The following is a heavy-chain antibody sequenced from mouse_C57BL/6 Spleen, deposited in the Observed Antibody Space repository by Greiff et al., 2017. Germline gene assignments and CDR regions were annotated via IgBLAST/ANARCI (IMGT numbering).Heavy chain of an antibody. CDR2: ISSGSSTI. V-gene: IGHV5-17*01. Sequence: EVKLMASGGGLVKPGGSLKLSCAASGFTFSDYGMHWVRQAPEKGLEWVAYISSGSSTIYYADTVKGRFTISRDNAKNTLFLQMTSLRSEDTAMYYCARLAYGNYDAMDYWGQGTSVTVSS. D-gene: IGHD2-1*01. J-gene: IGHJ4*01. CDR1: GFTFSDYG. CDR3: ARLAYGNYDAMDY.